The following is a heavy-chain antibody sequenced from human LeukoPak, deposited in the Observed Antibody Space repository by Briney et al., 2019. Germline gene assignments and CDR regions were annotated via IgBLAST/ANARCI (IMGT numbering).Heavy chain of an antibody. CDR3: AKNRARGSSWDPVDY. Sequence: GGSLRLSCAASGFTFSSYAMSWVRQAPGKGLEWVSAISGSGGSTYYADSVKRRFTISRDNSKNTLYLQMNSLRAEDTAVYYCAKNRARGSSWDPVDYWGQGTLVTVSS. J-gene: IGHJ4*02. CDR1: GFTFSSYA. D-gene: IGHD6-13*01. CDR2: ISGSGGST. V-gene: IGHV3-23*01.